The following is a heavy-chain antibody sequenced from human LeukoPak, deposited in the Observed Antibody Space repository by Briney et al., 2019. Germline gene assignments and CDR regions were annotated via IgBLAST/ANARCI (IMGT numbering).Heavy chain of an antibody. D-gene: IGHD6-19*01. Sequence: GGSLRLSCAASGFTFSSYGMHWVRQAPGKGLEWVAVISYDGSNKYYADSVKGRFTISRDNSKNTLYVQMNSLRAEDTAVYYCARDLSGWYSWNYWGQGTLVTVSS. V-gene: IGHV3-30*03. CDR2: ISYDGSNK. J-gene: IGHJ4*02. CDR3: ARDLSGWYSWNY. CDR1: GFTFSSYG.